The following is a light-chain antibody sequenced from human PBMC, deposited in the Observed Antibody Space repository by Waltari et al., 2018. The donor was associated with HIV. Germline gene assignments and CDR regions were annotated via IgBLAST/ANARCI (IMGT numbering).Light chain of an antibody. CDR3: TSYTSTPITSGVV. CDR1: NRDVVIHYS. V-gene: IGLV2-14*01. CDR2: EFS. Sequence: QSALIQPASVSGSPGQSITISCTGTNRDVVIHYSHSVSWYQRHPGKVPKLLIYEFSNRPSGVSNRFSGSKSGSTASLTISGLQVEDEADYFCTSYTSTPITSGVVFGGGTTVTVL. J-gene: IGLJ2*01.